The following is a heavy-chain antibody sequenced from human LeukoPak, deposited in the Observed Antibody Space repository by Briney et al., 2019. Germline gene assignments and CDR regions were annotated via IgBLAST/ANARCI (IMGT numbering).Heavy chain of an antibody. D-gene: IGHD3-22*01. Sequence: SETLSLTCTVSGGSITSYYWSWIRQPAGKGLEWIGRISTSGTTNYNPSLKSRVTISVDTSKNQFSLKLSSVTAADTAVYYCARDRPAVYYYDSSGSGAFDIWGQGTMVTVSS. CDR3: ARDRPAVYYYDSSGSGAFDI. CDR2: ISTSGTT. J-gene: IGHJ3*02. CDR1: GGSITSYY. V-gene: IGHV4-4*07.